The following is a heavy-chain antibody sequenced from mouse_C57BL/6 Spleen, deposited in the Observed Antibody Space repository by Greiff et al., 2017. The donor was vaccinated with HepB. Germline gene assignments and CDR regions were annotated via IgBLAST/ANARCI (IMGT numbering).Heavy chain of an antibody. CDR2: IYPGSGGT. Sequence: QVQLQQSGAELVRPGTSVKVSCKASGYTFTNYLIDWVKQRPGQGLEWIGAIYPGSGGTNYNEKFKGKATLTADTSSSTAYMQLSSLTSEDSAVYDGARRGRGDFDYWGQGTTVTVSS. CDR3: ARRGRGDFDY. V-gene: IGHV1-54*01. J-gene: IGHJ2*01. CDR1: GYTFTNYL.